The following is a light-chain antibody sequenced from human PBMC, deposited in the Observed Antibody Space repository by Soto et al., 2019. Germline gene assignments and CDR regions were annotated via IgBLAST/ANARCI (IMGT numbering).Light chain of an antibody. J-gene: IGKJ5*01. Sequence: DIQMTQSPSAVSASVGDRVTITCRASQGVGTWLAWYRQKPGKAPNLLIYAASSLQTGVPSRFSGSGSGTDFSLTISSLQPEDSATYYCQQANSFPITFGQGTRLEIK. CDR2: AAS. CDR3: QQANSFPIT. CDR1: QGVGTW. V-gene: IGKV1D-12*01.